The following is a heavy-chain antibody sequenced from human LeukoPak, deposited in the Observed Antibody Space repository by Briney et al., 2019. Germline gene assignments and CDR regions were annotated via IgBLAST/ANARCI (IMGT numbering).Heavy chain of an antibody. CDR1: GGSISSYY. V-gene: IGHV4-59*08. CDR3: ARQDRDIVVVPAATTYWYFDL. CDR2: IYYGGST. J-gene: IGHJ2*01. D-gene: IGHD2-2*01. Sequence: SETLSLTCTVSGGSISSYYWSWIRQPPGKGLEWIGYIYYGGSTNYNLSLKSRVTISVDTSKNQFSLKLSSVTAADTAVYYCARQDRDIVVVPAATTYWYFDLWGRGTLVTVSS.